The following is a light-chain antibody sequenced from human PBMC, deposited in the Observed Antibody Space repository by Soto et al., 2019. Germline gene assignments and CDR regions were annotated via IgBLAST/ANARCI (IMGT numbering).Light chain of an antibody. CDR3: QQRSNWPT. Sequence: IVMTQSPATLSVSPWERATLSCRASQSVSSNLAWYQQKPGQAPRLLIYGASTRATGIPARFSGSGSETDFTLTISSLEPEDFAVYYCQQRSNWPTFGQGTRLEIK. J-gene: IGKJ5*01. CDR2: GAS. V-gene: IGKV3-15*01. CDR1: QSVSSN.